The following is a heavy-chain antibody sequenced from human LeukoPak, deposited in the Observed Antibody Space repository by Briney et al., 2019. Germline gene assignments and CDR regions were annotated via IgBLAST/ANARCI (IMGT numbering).Heavy chain of an antibody. CDR3: ARDKFGELNPFVDY. CDR2: INPSGGST. J-gene: IGHJ4*02. Sequence: ASAKVSCKASGYTFTSYDINWVRQAPGQGLEWMGIINPSGGSTSYAQKFQGRVTMTRDTSTSTVYLELSSLRSEDTAVYYCARDKFGELNPFVDYWGQGTLVTVSS. D-gene: IGHD3-10*01. CDR1: GYTFTSYD. V-gene: IGHV1-46*01.